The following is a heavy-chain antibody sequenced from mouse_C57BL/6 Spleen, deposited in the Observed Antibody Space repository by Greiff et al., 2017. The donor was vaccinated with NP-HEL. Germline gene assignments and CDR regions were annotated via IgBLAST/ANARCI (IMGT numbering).Heavy chain of an antibody. V-gene: IGHV1-59*01. CDR2: IDPSDSYT. CDR1: GYTFTSYW. Sequence: QVHVKQSGAELVRPGTSVKLSCKASGYTFTSYWMHWVKQRPGQGLEWIGVIDPSDSYTNYNQKFKGKATLTVDTSSSTAYMQLSCLTSEDSAVYYCARGGYYDYDEFAYWGQGTLVTVSA. D-gene: IGHD2-4*01. CDR3: ARGGYYDYDEFAY. J-gene: IGHJ3*01.